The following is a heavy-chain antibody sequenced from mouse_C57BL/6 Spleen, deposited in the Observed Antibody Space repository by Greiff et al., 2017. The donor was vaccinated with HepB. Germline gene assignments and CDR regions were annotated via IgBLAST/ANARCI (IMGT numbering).Heavy chain of an antibody. CDR3: ARRLRREYYAMDY. D-gene: IGHD2-4*01. CDR1: GYTFTSYW. Sequence: QVQLKQSGAELVMPGASVKLSCKASGYTFTSYWMHWVKQRPGQGLEWIGEIDPSDSYTNYNQKFKGKSTLTVDKSSSTAYMQLSSLTSEDSAVYYCARRLRREYYAMDYWGQGTSVTVSS. V-gene: IGHV1-69*01. J-gene: IGHJ4*01. CDR2: IDPSDSYT.